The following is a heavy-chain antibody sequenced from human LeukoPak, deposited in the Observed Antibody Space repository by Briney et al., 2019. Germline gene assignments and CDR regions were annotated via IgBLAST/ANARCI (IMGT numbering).Heavy chain of an antibody. CDR2: ISGGGGTT. CDR3: AKGKSYYMDV. Sequence: GGSLRLSCAASGFTFSSYAMSWVRQAPGKGLEWVSAISGGGGTTYYADSVKGRFTISRDNSKNTLYLQMNSLRADDTAVYYCAKGKSYYMDVWGQGTTVTVSS. J-gene: IGHJ6*03. V-gene: IGHV3-23*01. CDR1: GFTFSSYA.